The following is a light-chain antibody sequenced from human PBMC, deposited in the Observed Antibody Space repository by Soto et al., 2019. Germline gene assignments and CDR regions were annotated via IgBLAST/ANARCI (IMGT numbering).Light chain of an antibody. J-gene: IGKJ1*01. Sequence: EIGLTQSPGTLSLSPGERATLSCRASQSVSSSYLAWYQQKPGQAPRLLIYLASSRATGIPDRFSGSGSGTDFTLTISRLEPEDFAVYYCQQYGSSPPWTFGQGTKVDNK. CDR3: QQYGSSPPWT. V-gene: IGKV3-20*01. CDR1: QSVSSSY. CDR2: LAS.